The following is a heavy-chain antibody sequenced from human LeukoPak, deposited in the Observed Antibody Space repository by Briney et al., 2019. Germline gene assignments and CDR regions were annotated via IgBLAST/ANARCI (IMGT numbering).Heavy chain of an antibody. CDR2: IYYSGST. Sequence: SETLSLTCTVSGGSISSSSYYWGWIRQPPGKGLEWIGSIYYSGSTYYNPSLKSRVTISVDTSKNQFSLKLSSVTAADTAVYYCARDSSAVAGTGYFDYWGQGTLVTVSS. V-gene: IGHV4-39*07. CDR3: ARDSSAVAGTGYFDY. J-gene: IGHJ4*02. CDR1: GGSISSSSYY. D-gene: IGHD6-19*01.